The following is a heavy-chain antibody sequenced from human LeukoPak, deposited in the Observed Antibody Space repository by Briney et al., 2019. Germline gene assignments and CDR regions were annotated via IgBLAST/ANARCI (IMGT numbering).Heavy chain of an antibody. CDR3: ARDSGAQSSFDY. J-gene: IGHJ4*02. CDR2: IYYSGST. V-gene: IGHV4-59*01. Sequence: PSETLSLTCTVSGGSISIYYWSWIRQPPGKGLEWIGYIYYSGSTNYNPSLKSRVTISVDTSKNQFSLKLSSVTAADTAVYYCARDSGAQSSFDYWGQGTLVTVSS. CDR1: GGSISIYY. D-gene: IGHD1-26*01.